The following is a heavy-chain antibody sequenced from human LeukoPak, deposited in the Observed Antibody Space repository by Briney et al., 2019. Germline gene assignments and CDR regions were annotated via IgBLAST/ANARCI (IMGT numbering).Heavy chain of an antibody. CDR3: ARLNRKFAGLYGSGSYPSDTYYYYYYYMDV. Sequence: SGTLSLTCAVSGGSISSSYWWTWVRQPPGKGLEWIGEIYHSGSTNYNPSLKSRVTTSVDTSKNQFSLKLSSVTAADTAVYYCARLNRKFAGLYGSGSYPSDTYYYYYYYMDVWGKGTTVTISS. J-gene: IGHJ6*03. CDR2: IYHSGST. D-gene: IGHD3-10*01. CDR1: GGSISSSYW. V-gene: IGHV4-4*02.